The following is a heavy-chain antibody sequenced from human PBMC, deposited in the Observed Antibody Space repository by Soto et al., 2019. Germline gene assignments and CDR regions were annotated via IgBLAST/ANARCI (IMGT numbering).Heavy chain of an antibody. CDR1: GFTFSNYW. J-gene: IGHJ6*02. Sequence: EVQLVESGGGLVQLGGSLRLSCAASGFTFSNYWMHWVRQAPGKGLAWASRIKYDESNTNYADSVKGRFSISRENAKNTVYLHMNSLRAEDTGIYYCARGIRNYYGVDVWGQGTTVTVSS. CDR3: ARGIRNYYGVDV. CDR2: IKYDESNT. V-gene: IGHV3-74*01. D-gene: IGHD5-18*01.